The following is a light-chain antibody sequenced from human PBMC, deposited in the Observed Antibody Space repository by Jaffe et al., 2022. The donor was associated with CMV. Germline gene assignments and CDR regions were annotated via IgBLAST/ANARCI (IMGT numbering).Light chain of an antibody. Sequence: QSALTQPASVSGSPGQSITISCTGSSSDVGSYKFVSWYQQHPGKPPKLMIYEVNKRPSGVSNRFSGSKSGNTASLTISGLQAEDEADYYCCSYAGSSPVFGGGTKLTVL. V-gene: IGLV2-23*02. CDR3: CSYAGSSPV. CDR1: SSDVGSYKF. J-gene: IGLJ2*01. CDR2: EVN.